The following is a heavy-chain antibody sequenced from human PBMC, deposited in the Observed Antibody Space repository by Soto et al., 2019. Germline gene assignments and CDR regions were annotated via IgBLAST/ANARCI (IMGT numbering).Heavy chain of an antibody. J-gene: IGHJ6*02. CDR1: GFTFSSYW. V-gene: IGHV3-7*05. CDR2: IKQDGSEK. CDR3: ARLGYCSGGSCYISGVYYYYYGMDV. Sequence: GGSLRLSCAASGFTFSSYWMSWVRQAPGKGLEWVANIKQDGSEKYYVDSVKGRFTISRDNAKNSLYLQMNSLRAEDTAAYYCARLGYCSGGSCYISGVYYYYYGMDVWGQGTTVTVSS. D-gene: IGHD2-15*01.